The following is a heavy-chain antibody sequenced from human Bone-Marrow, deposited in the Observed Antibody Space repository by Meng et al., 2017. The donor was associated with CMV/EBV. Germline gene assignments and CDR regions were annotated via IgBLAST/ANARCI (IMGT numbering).Heavy chain of an antibody. Sequence: ASVKVSCKASGYTFSNYGISWVRQAPGQGLEWMGWIIAYNGNTNYVQKLQGRVTMTTDTSTSTAYMGLRSLRSDDTAVYYCARKTYYYDSSGQVDAFDIWGQGTMVTVSS. CDR1: GYTFSNYG. D-gene: IGHD3-22*01. CDR2: IIAYNGNT. CDR3: ARKTYYYDSSGQVDAFDI. V-gene: IGHV1-18*01. J-gene: IGHJ3*02.